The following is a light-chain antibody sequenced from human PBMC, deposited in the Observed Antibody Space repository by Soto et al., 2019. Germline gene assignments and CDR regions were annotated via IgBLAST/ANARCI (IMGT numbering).Light chain of an antibody. Sequence: DIQMTQSPSTLSASVGDRVTITCRASQSISSWLAWYQQKPGKVPKLLIYDVSSLESGVPSRFSGSGSGTEFTLTISSLEPDDFATYYCQQCSTYHRTFGQGTKVDIK. CDR3: QQCSTYHRT. CDR2: DVS. V-gene: IGKV1-5*01. J-gene: IGKJ1*01. CDR1: QSISSW.